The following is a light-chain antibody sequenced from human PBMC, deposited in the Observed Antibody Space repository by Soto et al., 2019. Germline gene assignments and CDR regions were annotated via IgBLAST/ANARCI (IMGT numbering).Light chain of an antibody. J-gene: IGLJ3*02. CDR2: TDY. Sequence: QPLLTQPPSASGTPGQRVIISCSGSNSNIGTYTVNWYQQLPGTAPKLLIYTDYQRPSGVPDRFSGSKSGTSASLAISGLQSEDEADYYCASWDDSLSGGVFGGGTKLTVL. CDR1: NSNIGTYT. V-gene: IGLV1-44*01. CDR3: ASWDDSLSGGV.